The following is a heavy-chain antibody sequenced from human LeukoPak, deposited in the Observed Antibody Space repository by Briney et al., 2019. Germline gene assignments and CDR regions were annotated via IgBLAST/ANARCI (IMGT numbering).Heavy chain of an antibody. CDR1: GYTFTGYY. CDR2: INPNSGGT. V-gene: IGHV1-2*02. J-gene: IGHJ4*02. CDR3: ARDAPEVVPAATTYDY. D-gene: IGHD2-2*01. Sequence: ASVEVSCKASGYTFTGYYVHWVRQAPGQGLEWMGWINPNSGGTNYAQKFQGRVTMTRDTSISTAYMELSRLRSDDTAVYYCARDAPEVVPAATTYDYWGQGTLVTVSS.